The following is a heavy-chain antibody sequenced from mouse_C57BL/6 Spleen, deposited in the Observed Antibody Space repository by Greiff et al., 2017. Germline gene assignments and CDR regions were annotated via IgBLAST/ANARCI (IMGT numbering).Heavy chain of an antibody. CDR3: TGDYYAMDY. V-gene: IGHV1-15*01. Sequence: VQLQQSGAELVRPGASVKLSCKASGYTFTDYEMHWVKQTPVHGLEWIGAIDPETGGTAYNQKFKGKAILTADKSSSTAYMGLRSLTSEDSAVYSCTGDYYAMDYWGQGTSVTVSS. CDR1: GYTFTDYE. CDR2: IDPETGGT. J-gene: IGHJ4*01.